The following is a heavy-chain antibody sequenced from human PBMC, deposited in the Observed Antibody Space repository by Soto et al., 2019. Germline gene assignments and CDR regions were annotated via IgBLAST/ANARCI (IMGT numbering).Heavy chain of an antibody. D-gene: IGHD3-3*01. Sequence: EEQLVESGGGLVQPGGSLRLSCVASEFTFSSYWMTWVRQAPGKGLEWVANIKQDGSETYYVDSVKGRFTISRDNAKNSLYLQMNSLGAEDTAAYYCARIRELRLSHYGMDVWGQGTTVTVSS. CDR2: IKQDGSET. CDR3: ARIRELRLSHYGMDV. V-gene: IGHV3-7*03. CDR1: EFTFSSYW. J-gene: IGHJ6*02.